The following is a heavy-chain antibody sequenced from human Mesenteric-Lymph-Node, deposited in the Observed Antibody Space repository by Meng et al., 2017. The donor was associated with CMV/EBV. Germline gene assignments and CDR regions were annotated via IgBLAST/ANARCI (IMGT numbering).Heavy chain of an antibody. Sequence: GESLKISCAASGFTFSSYPMHWVRQAPDKGLEWVAVISYGGSNKYYVDSVKGRFTISRDNSKNTVYLQMNSLRVEDTAVYYCARLGVGNCSSTTCHVGGMDVWGQGTTVTVSS. CDR3: ARLGVGNCSSTTCHVGGMDV. CDR2: ISYGGSNK. D-gene: IGHD2-2*01. J-gene: IGHJ6*02. V-gene: IGHV3-30*04. CDR1: GFTFSSYP.